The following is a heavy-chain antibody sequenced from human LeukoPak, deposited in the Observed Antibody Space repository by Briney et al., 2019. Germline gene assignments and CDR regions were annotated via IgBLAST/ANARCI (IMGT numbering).Heavy chain of an antibody. D-gene: IGHD1-26*01. CDR1: GFTFSSYS. Sequence: PGGSLRLSCAASGFTFSSYSMNWVRQAPGKGLEWVSSISSSSSYIYYADSVKGRFTISRDNAKNSLYLQMNSLRAEDTAVYYCASSAIVGAPYYFDYWGQGTLVTVSS. V-gene: IGHV3-21*01. J-gene: IGHJ4*02. CDR3: ASSAIVGAPYYFDY. CDR2: ISSSSSYI.